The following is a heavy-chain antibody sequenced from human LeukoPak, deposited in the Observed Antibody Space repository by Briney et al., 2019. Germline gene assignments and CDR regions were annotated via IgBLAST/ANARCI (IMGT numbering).Heavy chain of an antibody. CDR3: ARGSSWYMASQGTFDY. V-gene: IGHV6-1*01. D-gene: IGHD6-13*01. J-gene: IGHJ4*02. CDR1: GDSVSSNSAA. CDR2: TYYRSKWYN. Sequence: SQTLSLTCAISGDSVSSNSAAWNWIRQSPSRGLEWLGRTYYRSKWYNDYAVPVKNRITINPDTSKNQFSLQLNSVTPEDTAVYYCARGSSWYMASQGTFDYWGQGTLVTVSS.